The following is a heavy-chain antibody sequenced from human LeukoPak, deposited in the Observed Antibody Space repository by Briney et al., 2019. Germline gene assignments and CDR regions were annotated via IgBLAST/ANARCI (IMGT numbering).Heavy chain of an antibody. CDR2: ISGSGGST. V-gene: IGHV3-23*01. D-gene: IGHD6-19*01. CDR3: AKSRAGMSSHDAFNI. Sequence: GGSLRLSCAASGFTFSSYAMNWVRQAPGKGREWVSAISGSGGSTYYADSVKGRFTISRDNSRNTLYLQMNSLRAEDTAVYYCAKSRAGMSSHDAFNIWGQGTMVTVSS. J-gene: IGHJ3*02. CDR1: GFTFSSYA.